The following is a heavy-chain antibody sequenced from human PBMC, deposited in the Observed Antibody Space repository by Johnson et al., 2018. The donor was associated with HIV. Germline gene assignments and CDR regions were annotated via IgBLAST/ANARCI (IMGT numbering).Heavy chain of an antibody. J-gene: IGHJ3*01. Sequence: EVQLVESGGGLVKPGGSLRLSCAASGFTFSNAWMSWVRQAPGKGLEWVGRINSKTDGGTTDDAAPVKGRFTISRDDSKNTLYLQMNSLRAEDTAVYYCAKDLSSELLWFIRDAFEVWGQGTMVTVSS. V-gene: IGHV3-15*01. CDR3: AKDLSSELLWFIRDAFEV. CDR1: GFTFSNAW. CDR2: INSKTDGGTT. D-gene: IGHD3-10*01.